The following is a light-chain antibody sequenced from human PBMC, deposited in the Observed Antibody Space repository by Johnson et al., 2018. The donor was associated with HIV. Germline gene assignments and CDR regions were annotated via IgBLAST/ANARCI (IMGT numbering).Light chain of an antibody. V-gene: IGLV1-51*02. CDR2: ENN. CDR3: GTWDSSLSAFV. Sequence: QSVLTQPPSVSAAPGQRVTRSYSGSSSNIGNNYVSWYQELPGTAPKLLIYENNKRPSGIPDRFSGSRSGTSATLGITGLQTGAEADYYCGTWDSSLSAFVFGTGTKVTVL. CDR1: SSNIGNNY. J-gene: IGLJ1*01.